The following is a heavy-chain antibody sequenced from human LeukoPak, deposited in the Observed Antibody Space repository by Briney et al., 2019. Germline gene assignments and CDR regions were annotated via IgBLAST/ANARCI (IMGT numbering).Heavy chain of an antibody. CDR3: ARDLISEYSGSYWGHY. CDR2: IIPIFGTA. V-gene: IGHV1-69*06. D-gene: IGHD1-26*01. CDR1: GGTFSSYA. Sequence: WASVKVSCKASGGTFSSYAISWVRQAPGQGLEWMGGIIPIFGTANYAQKFRGRVTITADKSTRTAYMELSSLRSEDTAVYYCARDLISEYSGSYWGHYWGQGTLVTVSS. J-gene: IGHJ4*02.